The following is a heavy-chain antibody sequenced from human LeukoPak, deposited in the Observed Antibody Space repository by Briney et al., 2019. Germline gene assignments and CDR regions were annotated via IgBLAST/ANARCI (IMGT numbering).Heavy chain of an antibody. CDR3: ASAAYCGGDCYSDFDY. J-gene: IGHJ4*02. CDR1: GFTFSSYA. V-gene: IGHV3-23*01. Sequence: GGSLRLSCAASGFTFSSYAMSWVRQAPGKWLEWVSAISGSGGSTYYADSVKGRFTIPRDNSKNTLYLQMNSLRAEDTAVYYCASAAYCGGDCYSDFDYWGQGTLVTVSS. D-gene: IGHD2-21*02. CDR2: ISGSGGST.